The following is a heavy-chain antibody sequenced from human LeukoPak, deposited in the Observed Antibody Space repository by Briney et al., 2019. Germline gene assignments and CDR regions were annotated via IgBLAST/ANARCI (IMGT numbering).Heavy chain of an antibody. D-gene: IGHD3-3*01. CDR3: ARNYDLIDY. CDR2: ISYDGSHK. J-gene: IGHJ4*02. V-gene: IGHV3-30*03. CDR1: GFIFSNYG. Sequence: GGSLRLSCAASGFIFSNYGMHWVRQAQGKGLEWVAVISYDGSHKYYADSVKGRFTISRDNSKNTLYLQMNSLRAEDTAVYYCARNYDLIDYWGQGTLVTVSS.